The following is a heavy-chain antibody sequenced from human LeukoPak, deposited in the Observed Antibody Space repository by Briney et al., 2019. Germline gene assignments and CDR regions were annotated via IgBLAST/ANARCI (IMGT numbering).Heavy chain of an antibody. Sequence: GGSLRLSCAASGFTFSSYAMSWVRQAPGKGLEWVSAISGSGGSTYYADSVKGRFTISRDNPKNTLYLQMNSLRAEDTAVYYCAKPSHSSGSNWFDPWGQGTLVTVSS. J-gene: IGHJ5*02. D-gene: IGHD6-19*01. CDR2: ISGSGGST. CDR3: AKPSHSSGSNWFDP. V-gene: IGHV3-23*01. CDR1: GFTFSSYA.